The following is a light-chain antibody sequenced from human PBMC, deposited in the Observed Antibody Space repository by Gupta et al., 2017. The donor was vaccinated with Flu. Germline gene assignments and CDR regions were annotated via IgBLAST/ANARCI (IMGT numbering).Light chain of an antibody. V-gene: IGKV3-11*01. Sequence: EIVLTQSLATLSLSPGERATLSCRASQSVSSYLAWYQQKPGQAPRLLIYDASNRATGIPARFSGSGSGTDXTLTISXREPEDFAVYYCQQRSNWSHFTFGXGTKVDIK. CDR3: QQRSNWSHFT. CDR1: QSVSSY. J-gene: IGKJ3*01. CDR2: DAS.